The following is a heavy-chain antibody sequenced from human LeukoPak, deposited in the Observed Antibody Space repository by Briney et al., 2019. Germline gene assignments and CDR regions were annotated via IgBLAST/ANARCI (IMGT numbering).Heavy chain of an antibody. V-gene: IGHV3-7*01. CDR1: GFTFSSYW. J-gene: IGHJ4*02. CDR2: IKQDGSEK. D-gene: IGHD3-9*01. CDR3: ARFQRYFDWISDY. Sequence: PGESLRLSCAASGFTFSSYWMSWVRQAPGKGLEWGANIKQDGSEKYYVDSVKGRFTISRDNAKNSLYLQMNSLRAEDTAVYYCARFQRYFDWISDYWGQGTLVTVSS.